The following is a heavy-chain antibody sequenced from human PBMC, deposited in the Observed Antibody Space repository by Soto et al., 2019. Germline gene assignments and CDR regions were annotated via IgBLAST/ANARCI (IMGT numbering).Heavy chain of an antibody. CDR1: GFTFSSYG. CDR3: AKHLLAVAGYLHGIDV. V-gene: IGHV3-30*18. D-gene: IGHD6-19*01. J-gene: IGHJ6*02. CDR2: ISHDGSNK. Sequence: QVQLVESGGGVVQPGRSLRLSCAASGFTFSSYGMHWVRQAPGKGLEWVAVISHDGSNKYFADSVKGRFTISRDNSQNTLYLQMNSLRAEDTAVYYCAKHLLAVAGYLHGIDVWGQGTTVTVSS.